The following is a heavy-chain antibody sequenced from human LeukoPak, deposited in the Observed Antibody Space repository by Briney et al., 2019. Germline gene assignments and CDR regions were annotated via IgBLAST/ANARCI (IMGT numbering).Heavy chain of an antibody. V-gene: IGHV1-24*01. D-gene: IGHD5-18*01. CDR3: ATVGSYGPFNDY. CDR2: FDPEDGET. J-gene: IGHJ4*02. CDR1: GYTLTELS. Sequence: ASVKVSCKVSGYTLTELSMHWARQAPGKGLEWMGGFDPEDGETIYAQKFQGRVTMTEDTSTDTAYMELSSLRSEDTAVYYCATVGSYGPFNDYWGQGTLVTVSS.